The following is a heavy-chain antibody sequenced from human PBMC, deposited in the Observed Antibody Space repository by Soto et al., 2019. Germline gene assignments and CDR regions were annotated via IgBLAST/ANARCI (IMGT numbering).Heavy chain of an antibody. CDR3: ARDSPGVYYDSSGYYYPDAFDI. CDR1: GDSVSSNSAA. Sequence: SQTLSLTCAISGDSVSSNSAAWNWIRQSPSRGLEWLGRTYYRSKWYNDYAVSVKSRITINPDTSKNQFSLQLNPVTPEDTAVYYCARDSPGVYYDSSGYYYPDAFDIWGQGTMVTVSS. CDR2: TYYRSKWYN. V-gene: IGHV6-1*01. J-gene: IGHJ3*02. D-gene: IGHD3-22*01.